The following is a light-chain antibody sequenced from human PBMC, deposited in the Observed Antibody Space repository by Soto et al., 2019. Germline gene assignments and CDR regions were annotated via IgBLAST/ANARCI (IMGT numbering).Light chain of an antibody. CDR1: RSVSSW. Sequence: DIQMTQSPSTLSASVGDRVTITCRAGRSVSSWLAWYQQKPGKAPKLLIYKASTLESGVPSRFSGSGSGTEFTLTLSSLQPDDFATYYCQQYGNYWTFGQGTTVEI. CDR3: QQYGNYWT. CDR2: KAS. V-gene: IGKV1-5*03. J-gene: IGKJ1*01.